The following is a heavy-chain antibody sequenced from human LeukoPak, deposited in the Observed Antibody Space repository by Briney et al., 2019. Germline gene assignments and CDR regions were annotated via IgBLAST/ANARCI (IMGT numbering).Heavy chain of an antibody. CDR3: ARQLGGSEYFDY. D-gene: IGHD1-26*01. V-gene: IGHV4-59*08. CDR1: GGSISIYY. Sequence: SETLALTCTVSGGSISIYYWSWIRQPPGKGLEWIGYIYYSGSTSYNPSLKRRVTISVDTSKNQFSLELSSVTAAATAVYYCARQLGGSEYFDYWGQGTLVTVSS. J-gene: IGHJ4*02. CDR2: IYYSGST.